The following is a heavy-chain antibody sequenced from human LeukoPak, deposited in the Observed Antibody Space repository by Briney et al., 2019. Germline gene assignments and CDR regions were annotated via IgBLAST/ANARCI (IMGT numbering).Heavy chain of an antibody. CDR3: AKDARYGSGSYVNWFDP. Sequence: GGSLRLSCAASGFTFSSYAMSWVRQAPGKGLEWVSAISGSGGSTYYADSVKGRFTISRDNSKNTLYLQMNSLRAEDTAVYYCAKDARYGSGSYVNWFDPWGQGTLVTVSS. CDR1: GFTFSSYA. CDR2: ISGSGGST. V-gene: IGHV3-23*01. D-gene: IGHD3-10*01. J-gene: IGHJ5*02.